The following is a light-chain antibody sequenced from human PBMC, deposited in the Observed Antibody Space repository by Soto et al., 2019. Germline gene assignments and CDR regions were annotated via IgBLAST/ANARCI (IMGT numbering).Light chain of an antibody. CDR3: QQFAHLPT. Sequence: DIQMTQSPTSLSASIGDRVTISCQASQDITKSLTWYQQKAGKAPKVLIYYASNLETGVPSRFSGTGSGTEFTLTISTLQPEDVATYYCQQFAHLPTFGGGTKVDIK. CDR2: YAS. CDR1: QDITKS. V-gene: IGKV1-33*01. J-gene: IGKJ4*01.